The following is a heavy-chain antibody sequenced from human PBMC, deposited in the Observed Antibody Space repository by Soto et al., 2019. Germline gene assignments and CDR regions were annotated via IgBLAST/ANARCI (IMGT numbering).Heavy chain of an antibody. D-gene: IGHD3-10*01. Sequence: SETLSLTCTVSGGSISSGDYYWSWIRQPPGKGLEWIGYIYYSGSTYYNPSLKSRVTISVDTSKNQFSLKLSSVTAADTAVYYCAREGVFGRFDYWGQGTLVTVSS. CDR3: AREGVFGRFDY. CDR1: GGSISSGDYY. CDR2: IYYSGST. J-gene: IGHJ4*02. V-gene: IGHV4-30-4*01.